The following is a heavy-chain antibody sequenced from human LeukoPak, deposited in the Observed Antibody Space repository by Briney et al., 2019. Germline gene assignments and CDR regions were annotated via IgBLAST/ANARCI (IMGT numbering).Heavy chain of an antibody. CDR3: ARDTTGGYSYYYYYMDV. J-gene: IGHJ6*03. V-gene: IGHV3-48*03. D-gene: IGHD7-27*01. Sequence: PGGSLRLSCAASGFTFSSYEMNWVRQAPGKGLERVSYISSSGSTIYYADSVKGRFTISRDNAKNSLYLQMNSLRAEDTAVYYCARDTTGGYSYYYYYMDVWGKGTTVTVSS. CDR1: GFTFSSYE. CDR2: ISSSGSTI.